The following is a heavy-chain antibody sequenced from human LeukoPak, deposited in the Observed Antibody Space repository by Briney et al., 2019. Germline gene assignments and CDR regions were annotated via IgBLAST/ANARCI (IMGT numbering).Heavy chain of an antibody. D-gene: IGHD5-18*01. CDR2: ISWNSGSI. CDR1: GFTFDDYA. V-gene: IGHV3-9*03. CDR3: TIGYTYGQFDY. J-gene: IGHJ4*02. Sequence: SGGSLRLSCAASGFTFDDYAMHWVRQAPGKSLEWVSSISWNSGSIGYADSVKGRFTISRDNAKNSLYLQMNSLRAEDMALYYCTIGYTYGQFDYWGQGTLVTVSS.